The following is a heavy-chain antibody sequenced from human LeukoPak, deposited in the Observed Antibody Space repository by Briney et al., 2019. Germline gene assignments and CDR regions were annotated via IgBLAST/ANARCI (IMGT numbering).Heavy chain of an antibody. CDR2: ISGDTFYI. Sequence: PGGSLRLSCAASGFTLSSYTMNWVRQAPWKGLEWVSSISGDTFYIYYADSVKGRFTISRDNAKNSLYLQMNSLRAEDTAVYYCARRSGSFDYWGQGTLVTVSS. J-gene: IGHJ4*02. CDR1: GFTLSSYT. V-gene: IGHV3-21*01. CDR3: ARRSGSFDY. D-gene: IGHD1-26*01.